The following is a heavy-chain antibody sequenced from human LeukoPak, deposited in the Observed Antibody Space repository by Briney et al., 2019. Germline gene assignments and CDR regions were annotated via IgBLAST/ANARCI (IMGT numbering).Heavy chain of an antibody. CDR2: ISGSGGST. J-gene: IGHJ5*02. CDR1: GFTFSSYA. Sequence: PGGSLRLSCAASGFTFSSYAMSWVRQAPGKGLEWVSAISGSGGSTYYADSVKGRFTISRDNSKNTLYLQMNSLRAEDTAVYYGAKDRVDSSGWSAFDPWGQGTLVTVSS. D-gene: IGHD6-19*01. V-gene: IGHV3-23*01. CDR3: AKDRVDSSGWSAFDP.